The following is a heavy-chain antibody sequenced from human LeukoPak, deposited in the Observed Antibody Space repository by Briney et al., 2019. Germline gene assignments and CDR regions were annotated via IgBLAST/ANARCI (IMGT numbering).Heavy chain of an antibody. CDR2: ISGSGDNT. D-gene: IGHD3-22*01. J-gene: IGHJ4*02. V-gene: IGHV3-23*01. CDR3: AKGSYYDSSGSFYFDY. Sequence: GSLGLSCAASGFPFSSYAMSWVRQAPGEGLEWVSGISGSGDNTYYADSVKGRFTISRDNSKNTLYVQVNSLGTEDTAAYYCAKGSYYDSSGSFYFDYWGQGTLVTVSS. CDR1: GFPFSSYA.